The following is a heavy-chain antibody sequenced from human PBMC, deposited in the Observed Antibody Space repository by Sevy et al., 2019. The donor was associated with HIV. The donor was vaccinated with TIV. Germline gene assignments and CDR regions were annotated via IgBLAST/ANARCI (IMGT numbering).Heavy chain of an antibody. CDR1: GDSITSSSYY. D-gene: IGHD6-13*01. CDR2: IYYRGNT. CDR3: ARRAYGSSHYFDY. Sequence: SETLSLTCSVSGDSITSSSYYRGWIRQAPGKGLEWIGIIYYRGNTYYNPSLKSRVTIFVDTSKNHFSLKLTSVTAADTAFYYCARRAYGSSHYFDYWGQGTLVTVSS. J-gene: IGHJ4*02. V-gene: IGHV4-39*02.